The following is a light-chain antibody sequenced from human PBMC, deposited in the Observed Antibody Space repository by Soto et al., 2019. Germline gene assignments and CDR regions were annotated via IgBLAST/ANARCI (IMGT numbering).Light chain of an antibody. V-gene: IGKV1-5*01. CDR2: DAS. J-gene: IGKJ1*01. CDR3: QQYNSYWT. CDR1: QTISTW. Sequence: DVPMTQSPSTLPASVGDRVTITFRASQTISTWLAWYQQKPGKAPNLLIYDASSLQSGVPSRFSGSGSGTEFTLTISSLQPDDFATYYCQQYNSYWTFGQGTKVDIK.